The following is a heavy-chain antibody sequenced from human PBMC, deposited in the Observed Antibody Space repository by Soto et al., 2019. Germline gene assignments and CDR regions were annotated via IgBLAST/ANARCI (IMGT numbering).Heavy chain of an antibody. Sequence: PGGSLRLSCAASGFTFSSYAMHWVRQAPGKGLEWVAVISYDGSNKYYADSVKGRLTISRANSKNTLYLQMNSLRAEDTAVYYCARDGDVRSTDYWGQGTLVTVSS. V-gene: IGHV3-30-3*01. D-gene: IGHD7-27*01. CDR2: ISYDGSNK. CDR3: ARDGDVRSTDY. J-gene: IGHJ4*02. CDR1: GFTFSSYA.